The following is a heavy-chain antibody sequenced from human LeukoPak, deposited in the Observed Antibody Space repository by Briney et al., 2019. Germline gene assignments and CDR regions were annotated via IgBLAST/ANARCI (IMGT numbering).Heavy chain of an antibody. CDR3: AKSGGYGLIDY. CDR2: TYHSGST. Sequence: SETLSLTCAVYGGSFSGYYWSWIRQSPGKGLEWIGETYHSGSTNYNPSLKSRVTISLDTSKNQFSLKLSSVTAADTAVYYCAKSGGYGLIDYWGQGTLVTVSS. J-gene: IGHJ4*02. CDR1: GGSFSGYY. D-gene: IGHD1-26*01. V-gene: IGHV4-34*01.